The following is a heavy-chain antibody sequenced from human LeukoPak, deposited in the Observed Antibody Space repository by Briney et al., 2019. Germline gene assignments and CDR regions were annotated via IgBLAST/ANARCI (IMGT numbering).Heavy chain of an antibody. CDR3: ARPHRNYLYGMDA. CDR2: ISAHNGNT. CDR1: GYAFTSYG. J-gene: IGHJ6*02. D-gene: IGHD1-26*01. V-gene: IGHV1-18*01. Sequence: ASVKVSCKASGYAFTSYGISWVRQAPGQGLEWMGWISAHNGNTNYAQNLQGRVTMTTDASTSTAYMELRSLRSDDTAVYYCARPHRNYLYGMDAWGQGTTVTVSS.